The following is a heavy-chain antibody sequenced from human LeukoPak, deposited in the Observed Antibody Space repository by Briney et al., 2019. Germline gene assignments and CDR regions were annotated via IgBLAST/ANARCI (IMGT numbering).Heavy chain of an antibody. J-gene: IGHJ5*02. Sequence: SETLSLTCTVSGGSISSHYWSWIRQPPGKGLEWIGYIYYSGSTNYNPSLKSRVTISVDTSKNQFSLKLSSVTAADTAVYYCARDNFLGGSYNWFDPWGQGTLVTVSS. CDR2: IYYSGST. CDR1: GGSISSHY. V-gene: IGHV4-59*11. CDR3: ARDNFLGGSYNWFDP. D-gene: IGHD1-26*01.